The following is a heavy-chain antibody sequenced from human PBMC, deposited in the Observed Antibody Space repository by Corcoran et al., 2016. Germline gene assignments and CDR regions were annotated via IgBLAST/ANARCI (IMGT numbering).Heavy chain of an antibody. CDR2: ISGSGGST. CDR3: AKSGGSIGRRDRSIDY. J-gene: IGHJ4*02. V-gene: IGHV3-23*01. D-gene: IGHD2-15*01. CDR1: GFTFSSYA. Sequence: EVQLLESGGGLVQPGGSLRLSCVASGFTFSSYAMSWVRQAPGKGLEWVSAISGSGGSTYYAGSVKGRFTISRDNSKNTLYLGMNSLRAEDTAVYYCAKSGGSIGRRDRSIDYWGQGTLVTVSS.